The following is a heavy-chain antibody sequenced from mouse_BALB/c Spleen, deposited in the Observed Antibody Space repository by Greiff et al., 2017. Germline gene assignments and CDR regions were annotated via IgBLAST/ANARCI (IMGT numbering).Heavy chain of an antibody. D-gene: IGHD2-1*01. J-gene: IGHJ3*01. CDR1: GYTFTSYW. Sequence: DLVKPGASVKLSCKASGYTFTSYWINWIKQRPGQGLEWIGRIAPGSGSTYYNEMFKGKATLTVDTSSSTAYIQLSSLSSEDSAVYFCARGGNYDWFDYWGQGTLVTVSA. CDR3: ARGGNYDWFDY. CDR2: IAPGSGST. V-gene: IGHV1S41*01.